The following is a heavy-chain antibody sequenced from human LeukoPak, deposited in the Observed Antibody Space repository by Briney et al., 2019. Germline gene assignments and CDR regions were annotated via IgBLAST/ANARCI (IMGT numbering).Heavy chain of an antibody. D-gene: IGHD3-3*01. Sequence: ASVKVSCKVSGYTLTELSMHWVRQAPGKGLEWMGGFDPEDGETIYAQKFQGRVTMTEDTFTDTAYMELSSLRSEDTAVYYCATSRARFLEWLLYPFDYWGQGTLVTVSS. V-gene: IGHV1-24*01. CDR1: GYTLTELS. CDR3: ATSRARFLEWLLYPFDY. CDR2: FDPEDGET. J-gene: IGHJ4*02.